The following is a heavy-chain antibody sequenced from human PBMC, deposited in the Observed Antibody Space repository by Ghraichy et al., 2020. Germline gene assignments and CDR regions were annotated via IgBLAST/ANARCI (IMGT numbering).Heavy chain of an antibody. CDR1: GFTINNYV. D-gene: IGHD5-18*01. Sequence: GGSLRLSCAATGFTINNYVMSWVRQAPGKGLEWVSIISVSGATTHYADSVKGRFTISRDNLKNTLYVQMNSLRAEDTAVYYCATSRALETAMGHFDYWGQGTAVTVAS. CDR3: ATSRALETAMGHFDY. V-gene: IGHV3-23*01. CDR2: ISVSGATT. J-gene: IGHJ4*02.